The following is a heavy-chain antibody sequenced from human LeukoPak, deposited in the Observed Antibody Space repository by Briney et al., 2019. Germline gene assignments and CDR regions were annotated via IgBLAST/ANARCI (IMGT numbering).Heavy chain of an antibody. J-gene: IGHJ6*03. CDR3: ARDPAYYYMDV. CDR1: GFTFSSYW. CDR2: INSDGSST. V-gene: IGHV3-74*01. Sequence: GGSLRLSCAASGFTFSSYWMHWVRQAPGKGLVWVSRINSDGSSTSYAVSVKGRFTISRDDAKNTLYLQMNSLRADDTAVYYCARDPAYYYMDVWGKGTTVTVSS.